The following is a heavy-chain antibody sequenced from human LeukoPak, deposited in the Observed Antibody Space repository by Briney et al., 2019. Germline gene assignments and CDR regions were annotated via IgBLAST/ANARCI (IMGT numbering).Heavy chain of an antibody. Sequence: NSSETLSLTCTVSGGSISSYYWTWVRQPAGKGLEWIGRIYTSGSTNYNPSLKSRVTMSTNTSKNQFSLNLSSVTAADTAVYYCGRARYGDYIDFWGQGTLVTVSS. V-gene: IGHV4-4*07. D-gene: IGHD4-17*01. J-gene: IGHJ4*02. CDR1: GGSISSYY. CDR3: GRARYGDYIDF. CDR2: IYTSGST.